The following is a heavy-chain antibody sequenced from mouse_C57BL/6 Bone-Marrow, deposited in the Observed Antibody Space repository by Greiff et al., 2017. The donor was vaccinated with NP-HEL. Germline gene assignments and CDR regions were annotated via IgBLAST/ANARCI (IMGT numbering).Heavy chain of an antibody. Sequence: EVKLVESGGGLVQPGGSLKLSCAASGFTFSDYYMYWVRQTPEKRLEWVAYISNGGGSTYYPDTVKGRFTISRDNAKNTLYLQMSRLKSEDTAMYYCARRAQATAWFAYWGQGTLVTVSA. J-gene: IGHJ3*01. CDR2: ISNGGGST. CDR1: GFTFSDYY. D-gene: IGHD3-2*02. CDR3: ARRAQATAWFAY. V-gene: IGHV5-12*01.